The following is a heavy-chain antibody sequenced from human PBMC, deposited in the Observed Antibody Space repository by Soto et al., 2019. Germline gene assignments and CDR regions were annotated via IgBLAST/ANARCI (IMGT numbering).Heavy chain of an antibody. Sequence: EVQLVESGGGLVQPGESLRLSCAASGFTFSSHWMHWVRQAPGKGLVWVSRLNPDGVRTDYADSVKGRFTISSNNGKNTLYLQINSLRAEDTAVYYCARGGLHPSNVWGQGTTVTVSS. J-gene: IGHJ6*02. CDR1: GFTFSSHW. CDR3: ARGGLHPSNV. V-gene: IGHV3-74*01. D-gene: IGHD3-16*01. CDR2: LNPDGVRT.